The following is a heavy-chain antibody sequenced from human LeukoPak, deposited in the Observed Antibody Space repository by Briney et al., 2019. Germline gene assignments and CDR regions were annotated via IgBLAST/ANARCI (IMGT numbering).Heavy chain of an antibody. CDR2: IYTSGST. D-gene: IGHD1-14*01. V-gene: IGHV4-4*07. CDR3: ARDQVEPPEYYYYYMDV. Sequence: SETQSLTCTVSGGSISSYYWSWIRQPAGKGLEWIGRIYTSGSTNYNPSLKSRVTMSVDTSKNQFSLKLSSVTAADTAVYYCARDQVEPPEYYYYYMDVWGKGTTVTVSS. CDR1: GGSISSYY. J-gene: IGHJ6*03.